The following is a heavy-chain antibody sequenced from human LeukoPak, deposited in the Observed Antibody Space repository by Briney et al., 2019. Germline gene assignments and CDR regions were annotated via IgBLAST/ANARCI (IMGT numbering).Heavy chain of an antibody. Sequence: SVKVSCKASGGTFSNYAISWVRQAPGQGLEWMGGIIPIFGTANYAQKFRGRVTITADKSTRTAYMELSSLRSEGTAVYYCARDFRAAMVSDWFDPWGQGTLVTVSS. CDR3: ARDFRAAMVSDWFDP. CDR1: GGTFSNYA. V-gene: IGHV1-69*06. D-gene: IGHD5-18*01. CDR2: IIPIFGTA. J-gene: IGHJ5*02.